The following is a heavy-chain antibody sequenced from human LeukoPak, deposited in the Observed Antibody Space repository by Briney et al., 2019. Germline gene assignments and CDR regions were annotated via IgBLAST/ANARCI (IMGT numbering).Heavy chain of an antibody. J-gene: IGHJ4*02. CDR1: GFTFSNYG. D-gene: IGHD2-15*01. CDR3: AKGGSGSFVVATIFDY. Sequence: PGGSLRLSCAASGFTFSNYGMHWVRQAPGKGLEWVAFIRYDGGNKCYADSVKGRFTISRDNSKNTLYLQMNSLRAEDTAVYYCAKGGSGSFVVATIFDYWGQGTLVTVSS. CDR2: IRYDGGNK. V-gene: IGHV3-30*02.